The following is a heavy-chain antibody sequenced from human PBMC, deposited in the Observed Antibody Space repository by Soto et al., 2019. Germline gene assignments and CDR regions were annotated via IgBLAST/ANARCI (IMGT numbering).Heavy chain of an antibody. D-gene: IGHD4-17*01. CDR1: GGPISSYY. CDR2: IYYSGSI. CDR3: ARHPSYDYGVYFDY. J-gene: IGHJ4*02. V-gene: IGHV4-59*08. Sequence: QVQLQESGPGLVKPSETLSLTCTVSGGPISSYYWSWIRQPPGGGLEWIGYIYYSGSINYNPSLKSRITISVDTSRNQRSLKLSSVTAADTAVYYCARHPSYDYGVYFDYWGQGIMVTVSS.